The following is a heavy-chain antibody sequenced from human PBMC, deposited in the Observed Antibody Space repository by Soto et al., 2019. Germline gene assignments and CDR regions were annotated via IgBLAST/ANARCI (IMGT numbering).Heavy chain of an antibody. Sequence: GSLGLSCGDSGFTFTNSAMNWVRQAPGRGLEWVSAISHSGSNTYYADSVRGRFTISRDNSKKTLYLQMNSLRAEDTAIYYCAKVFGDYDTYPTLAPWGQGTLVTVAS. D-gene: IGHD3-16*01. V-gene: IGHV3-23*01. CDR2: ISHSGSNT. CDR3: AKVFGDYDTYPTLAP. J-gene: IGHJ5*02. CDR1: GFTFTNSA.